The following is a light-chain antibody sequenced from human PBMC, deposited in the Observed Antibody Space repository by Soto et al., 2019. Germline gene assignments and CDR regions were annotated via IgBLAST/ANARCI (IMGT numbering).Light chain of an antibody. CDR2: SNN. J-gene: IGLJ2*01. CDR3: AAWDDSLNLV. CDR1: SSNIGSNT. Sequence: QSVLTQPPSASVTPGQRVTISCSGSSSNIGSNTVNWYQQLPGTAPKLLIYSNNQRPSGVPDRFSGSKSGTSASLAISGLQSEDEADYYCAAWDDSLNLVFGGGTKLTVL. V-gene: IGLV1-44*01.